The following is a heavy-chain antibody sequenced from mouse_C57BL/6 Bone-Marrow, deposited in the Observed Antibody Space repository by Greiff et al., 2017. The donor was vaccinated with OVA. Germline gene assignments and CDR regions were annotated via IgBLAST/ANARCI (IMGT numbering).Heavy chain of an antibody. CDR3: ARKFYSNYGYWYFDV. CDR2: INPNYGTT. J-gene: IGHJ1*03. Sequence: VQLQQSGPELVKPGASVKISCKASGYSFTDYNMNWVKQSNGTSPEWTGVINPNYGTTSYNQKFKGKATLTVDQSSSTAYMQLNSLTSEDSAVHYCARKFYSNYGYWYFDVWGTGTTVTVSS. CDR1: GYSFTDYN. D-gene: IGHD2-5*01. V-gene: IGHV1-39*01.